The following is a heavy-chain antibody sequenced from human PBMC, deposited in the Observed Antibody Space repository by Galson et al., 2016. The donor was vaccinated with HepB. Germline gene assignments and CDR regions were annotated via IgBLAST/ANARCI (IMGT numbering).Heavy chain of an antibody. V-gene: IGHV3-30*18. Sequence: SLRLSCAASGFTFSRYGMHWVRQAPGKGLEWVTFISYDGSNKYNADSVKGRFTISRDNSKNTLYLQMNSLRAEDTAVYYCAKDPYYYGSGSYLYFHYWGQGTLVTVSS. CDR2: ISYDGSNK. J-gene: IGHJ4*02. CDR1: GFTFSRYG. D-gene: IGHD3-10*01. CDR3: AKDPYYYGSGSYLYFHY.